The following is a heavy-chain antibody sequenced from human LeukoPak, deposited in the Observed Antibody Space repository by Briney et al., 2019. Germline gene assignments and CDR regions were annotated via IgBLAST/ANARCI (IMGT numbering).Heavy chain of an antibody. CDR1: GVSITTHC. CDR3: ATIKSGYPFGYFDF. V-gene: IGHV4-59*11. J-gene: IGHJ4*02. CDR2: MTDSETT. D-gene: IGHD5-18*01. Sequence: SSETLSLTCTVSGVSITTHCWSWLRQPPGKELEWIAYMTDSETTKNNPSLKSRITLSADTSKNQFSLSLSSVTEADTAVYFCATIKSGYPFGYFDFWGQGILVTVSS.